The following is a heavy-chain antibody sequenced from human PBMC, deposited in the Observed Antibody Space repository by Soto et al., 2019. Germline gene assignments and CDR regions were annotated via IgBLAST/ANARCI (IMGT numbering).Heavy chain of an antibody. J-gene: IGHJ6*02. Sequence: PSETLSLTCTVSGGSISSSSYYWGWIRQPPGKGLEWIGSIYYSGSTYYNPSLKSRVTISVDTSKNQFSLKLSSVTAADTAVYYCASTRLEQWVMADYYYYGLDVWGQGTTVTVSS. D-gene: IGHD1-26*01. CDR1: GGSISSSSYY. V-gene: IGHV4-39*01. CDR3: ASTRLEQWVMADYYYYGLDV. CDR2: IYYSGST.